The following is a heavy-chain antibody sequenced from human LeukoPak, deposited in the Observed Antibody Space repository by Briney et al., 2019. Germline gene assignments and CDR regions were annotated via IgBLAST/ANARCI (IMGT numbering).Heavy chain of an antibody. V-gene: IGHV4-39*01. CDR3: ARQGSSWYHDY. D-gene: IGHD6-13*01. J-gene: IGHJ4*02. Sequence: SETLSLTCTVPGGSISSSRYYWGWIRQPPGKGLEWIGSIYYSGSTYYNPSLKSRVTISVDTSKNQFSLKLSSVTAADTAVYYCARQGSSWYHDYWGQGTLVTVSS. CDR1: GGSISSSRYY. CDR2: IYYSGST.